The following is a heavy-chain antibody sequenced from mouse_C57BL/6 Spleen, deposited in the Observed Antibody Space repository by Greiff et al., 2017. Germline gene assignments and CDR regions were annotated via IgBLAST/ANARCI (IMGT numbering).Heavy chain of an antibody. V-gene: IGHV1-55*01. CDR2: IYPGSGST. Sequence: QVQLKQPGAELVKPGASVKMSCKASGYTFTSYWITWVKQRPGQGLEWIGDIYPGSGSTNYNEKFKSKATLTVDTSSSTAYMQLSSLTSEDSAVXYSARIYSGKRYSAMDYWGQGTSVTASS. J-gene: IGHJ4*01. CDR3: ARIYSGKRYSAMDY. D-gene: IGHD2-1*01. CDR1: GYTFTSYW.